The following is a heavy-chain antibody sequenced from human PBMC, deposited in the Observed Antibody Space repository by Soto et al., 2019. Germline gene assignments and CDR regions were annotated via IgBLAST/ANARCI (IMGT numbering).Heavy chain of an antibody. Sequence: EVQLVESGGGLVKPGGSLRLSCAASGFTFSNAWMSWVRQAPGKGLEWVGRIKSKTDGGTTDYAAPVKGRFTISRDDSKNTLYLQMSSLKTEDAAVYYCSTDQLLPTICGVGTGEWGQGTLVTVSS. CDR2: IKSKTDGGTT. CDR1: GFTFSNAW. J-gene: IGHJ4*02. CDR3: STDQLLPTICGVGTGE. D-gene: IGHD3-3*01. V-gene: IGHV3-15*01.